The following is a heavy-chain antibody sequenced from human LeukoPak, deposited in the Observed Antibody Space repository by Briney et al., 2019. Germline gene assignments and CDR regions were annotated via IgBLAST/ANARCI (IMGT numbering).Heavy chain of an antibody. V-gene: IGHV1-69*04. D-gene: IGHD5-24*01. CDR3: AGGPVDGYNSYFDY. CDR2: IIPIFGIA. CDR1: GGTFSSYA. J-gene: IGHJ4*02. Sequence: GASVKVSCKASGGTFSSYAISWVRQAPGQGLEWMGRIIPIFGIANYAQKCQGRVTITADKPTSTAYMELSSLRSEDTAVYYCAGGPVDGYNSYFDYWGQGTLVTVSS.